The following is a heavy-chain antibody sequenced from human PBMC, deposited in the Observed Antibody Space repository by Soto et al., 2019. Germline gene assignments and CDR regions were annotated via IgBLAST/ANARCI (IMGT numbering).Heavy chain of an antibody. V-gene: IGHV3-23*01. J-gene: IGHJ3*01. CDR3: VEEIVDSGYPVEGAFNV. CDR2: VSGGGGST. CDR1: GFTFSTYA. Sequence: QLLESGGDLVLPGGSLRLSCAASGFTFSTYAMGWVRQAPGKGLEWVSGVSGGGGSTHYADSVKGRFIVSRDNSKDTMYLQMNTLRAEDTALYYCVEEIVDSGYPVEGAFNVWGQGTMVTVPS. D-gene: IGHD5-12*01.